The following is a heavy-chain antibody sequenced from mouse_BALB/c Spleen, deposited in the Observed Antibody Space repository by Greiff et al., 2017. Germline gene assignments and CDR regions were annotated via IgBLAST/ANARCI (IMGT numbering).Heavy chain of an antibody. J-gene: IGHJ2*01. D-gene: IGHD2-4*01. Sequence: VQLQQSGAELVRPGTSVKVSCKASGYAFTNYLIEWVKQRPGQGLEWIGVINPGSGGTNYNEKFKGKATLTADKSSSTAYMKLSSLTSDDSAVYFCARYDYDGGFDYWGQGTTLTVSS. CDR3: ARYDYDGGFDY. V-gene: IGHV1-54*03. CDR1: GYAFTNYL. CDR2: INPGSGGT.